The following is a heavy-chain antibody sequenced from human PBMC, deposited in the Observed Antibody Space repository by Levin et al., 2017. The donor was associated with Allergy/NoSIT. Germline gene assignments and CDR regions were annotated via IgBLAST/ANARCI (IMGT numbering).Heavy chain of an antibody. CDR3: ARMGGYYDAFDI. J-gene: IGHJ3*02. CDR1: GFTFSDYY. CDR2: ISSSGTTI. D-gene: IGHD3-22*01. Sequence: PGESLKISCAASGFTFSDYYMSWIRQAPGKGLEWISYISSSGTTIYYADSVKGRFTISRDNAKNSLYLQMNSLRAEDTAVYYCARMGGYYDAFDIWGQGTMVTVSS. V-gene: IGHV3-11*01.